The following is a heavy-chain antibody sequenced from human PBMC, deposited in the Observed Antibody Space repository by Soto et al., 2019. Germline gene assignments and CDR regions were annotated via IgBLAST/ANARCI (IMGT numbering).Heavy chain of an antibody. CDR1: GGSISGSY. J-gene: IGHJ4*02. Sequence: ASETLSLTCSVSGGSISGSYWSWIRQSPGKGLEWLGYVYYTGSTNYSPSLRSRVSISVDTSKNEFSLRLSSVTAADTAVYYCAREDGIVGGTSAFDYWGLGTLVTVSS. CDR2: VYYTGST. CDR3: AREDGIVGGTSAFDY. V-gene: IGHV4-59*01. D-gene: IGHD1-26*01.